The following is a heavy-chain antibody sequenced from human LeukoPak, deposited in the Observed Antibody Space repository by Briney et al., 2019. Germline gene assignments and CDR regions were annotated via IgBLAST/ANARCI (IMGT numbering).Heavy chain of an antibody. J-gene: IGHJ5*02. CDR3: ERSPNGYCSSTSCYSWFDP. D-gene: IGHD2-2*01. CDR2: IYPGDSDT. Sequence: GDSLKISCKGSGYRFSSYWIGWVRQMPGKGLEWMGIIYPGDSDTRYSPSFQGQVTISADKSISTAYLQWSSLKASDTAMYYCERSPNGYCSSTSCYSWFDPWGQGTLVTVSS. V-gene: IGHV5-51*01. CDR1: GYRFSSYW.